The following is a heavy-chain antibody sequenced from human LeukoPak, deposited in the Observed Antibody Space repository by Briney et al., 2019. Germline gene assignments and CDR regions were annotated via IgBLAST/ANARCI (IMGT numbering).Heavy chain of an antibody. CDR1: GFTFSDYW. J-gene: IGHJ3*02. V-gene: IGHV3-23*01. CDR3: AKDREGRVAADAFDI. CDR2: ISGSGGST. D-gene: IGHD6-19*01. Sequence: GGSLRLSCAASGFTFSDYWIHWVRQAPGKGLEWVSAISGSGGSTYYADSVKGRFTISRDNSKNTLYLQMNSLRAEDTAVYYCAKDREGRVAADAFDIWGQGTMVTVFS.